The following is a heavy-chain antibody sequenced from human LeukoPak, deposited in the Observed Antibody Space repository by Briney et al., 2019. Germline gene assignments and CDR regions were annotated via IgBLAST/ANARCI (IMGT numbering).Heavy chain of an antibody. CDR1: GFTFSSYA. Sequence: PGGSLRLSRAASGFTFSSYAMHWVRQAPGKGLEWVAVISYDGSNKYYADSVKGRFTISRDNSKNTLYLQMNSLRAEDTAVYYCARDYYDSSGYYPGGFDYWGQGTLVTVSS. CDR3: ARDYYDSSGYYPGGFDY. V-gene: IGHV3-30-3*01. J-gene: IGHJ4*02. D-gene: IGHD3-22*01. CDR2: ISYDGSNK.